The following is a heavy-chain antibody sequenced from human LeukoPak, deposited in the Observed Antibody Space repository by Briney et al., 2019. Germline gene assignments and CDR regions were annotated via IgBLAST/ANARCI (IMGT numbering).Heavy chain of an antibody. Sequence: RSSGPTLVNPTQTLTLTCTFSGFSLSTSGMCVSWIRQPPGKALEWLARIDWDDGKYYSTSLKTRLTISKDTSKNQVVLTMTNMDPVDTATYYCARIRLSVRGGWYFDYWGQGTLVTVSS. V-gene: IGHV2-70*11. CDR3: ARIRLSVRGGWYFDY. CDR2: IDWDDGK. CDR1: GFSLSTSGMC. D-gene: IGHD3-10*01. J-gene: IGHJ4*02.